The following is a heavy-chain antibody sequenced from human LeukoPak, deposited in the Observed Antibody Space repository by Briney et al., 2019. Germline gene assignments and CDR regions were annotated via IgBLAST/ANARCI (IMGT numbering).Heavy chain of an antibody. CDR1: GGSISSGSYY. CDR3: AKAPLVGASGDAFDI. Sequence: SETLSLTCTVSGGSISSGSYYWSWIRQPAGKGLEWIGRIYTSGSTNYNPSLKSRVTISVDTSKNQFSLKLSSVTAADTAVYYCAKAPLVGASGDAFDIWGQGTMVTVSS. J-gene: IGHJ3*02. D-gene: IGHD1-26*01. V-gene: IGHV4-61*02. CDR2: IYTSGST.